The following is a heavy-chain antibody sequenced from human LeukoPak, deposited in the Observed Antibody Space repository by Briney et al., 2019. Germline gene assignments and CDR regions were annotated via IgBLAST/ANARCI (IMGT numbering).Heavy chain of an antibody. CDR2: IHYSGST. D-gene: IGHD6-19*01. CDR3: ARDQYSSGWYTY. CDR1: GGSISRSNYY. V-gene: IGHV4-39*07. Sequence: SETLSLTCTVSGGSISRSNYYWGWIRQPPGKGLEWIGCIHYSGSTYYTPSLKSRVTISVVTSKNQFSLKLSSVTAADTAVYYCARDQYSSGWYTYWGQGTLVTVSS. J-gene: IGHJ4*02.